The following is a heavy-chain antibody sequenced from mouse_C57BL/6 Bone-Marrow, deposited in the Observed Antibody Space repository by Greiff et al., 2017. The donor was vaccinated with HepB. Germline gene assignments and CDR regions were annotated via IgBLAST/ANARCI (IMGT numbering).Heavy chain of an antibody. CDR1: GYTFTDYY. V-gene: IGHV1-76*01. CDR2: IYPGSGNT. Sequence: VQRVESGAELVRPGASVKLSCKASGYTFTDYYINWVKQRPGQGLEWIARIYPGSGNTYYNEKFKGKATLTAEKSSSTAYMQLSSLTSEDSAVYFCASRGDYDGYFDYWGQGTTLTVSS. D-gene: IGHD2-4*01. J-gene: IGHJ2*01. CDR3: ASRGDYDGYFDY.